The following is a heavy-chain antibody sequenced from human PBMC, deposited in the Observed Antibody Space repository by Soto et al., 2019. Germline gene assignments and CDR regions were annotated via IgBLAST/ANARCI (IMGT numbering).Heavy chain of an antibody. Sequence: GASVKVSCKASGGTFSSYAISWVRQAPGQGLEWMGGIIPIFGTANYAQKFQGRVTITADESTSTAYMELSSLRSEDTAVYYRARDGGYSYGEGLDYWGQGTLVTVSS. CDR1: GGTFSSYA. CDR2: IIPIFGTA. D-gene: IGHD5-18*01. J-gene: IGHJ4*02. CDR3: ARDGGYSYGEGLDY. V-gene: IGHV1-69*13.